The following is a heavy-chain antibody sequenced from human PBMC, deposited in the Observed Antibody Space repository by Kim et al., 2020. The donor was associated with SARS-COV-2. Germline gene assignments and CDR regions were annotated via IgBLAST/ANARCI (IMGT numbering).Heavy chain of an antibody. CDR1: GYTFTSYA. D-gene: IGHD2-2*01. CDR2: INTNTGNP. V-gene: IGHV7-4-1*02. Sequence: ASVKVSCKASGYTFTSYAMNWVRQAPGQGLEWMGWINTNTGNPTYAQGFTGRFVFSLDTSVSTAYLQISSLKAEDTAVYYCARASRTHQYPNDAFDIWGQGTMVTVSS. J-gene: IGHJ3*02. CDR3: ARASRTHQYPNDAFDI.